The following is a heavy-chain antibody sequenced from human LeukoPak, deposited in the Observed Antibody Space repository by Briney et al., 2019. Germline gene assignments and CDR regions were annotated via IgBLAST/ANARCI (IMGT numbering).Heavy chain of an antibody. CDR3: ARDIRDGGYFYYMDV. V-gene: IGHV4-61*01. J-gene: IGHJ6*03. CDR2: IYYSGNT. D-gene: IGHD2-2*02. CDR1: GGSISSSSYY. Sequence: SETLSLTCTVSGGSISSSSYYWGWIRQPPGKGLEWIGYIYYSGNTNYNPSLKSRVIISVDTSKNQFSLKLSSVTAADTAVYYCARDIRDGGYFYYMDVWGKGTTVTVSS.